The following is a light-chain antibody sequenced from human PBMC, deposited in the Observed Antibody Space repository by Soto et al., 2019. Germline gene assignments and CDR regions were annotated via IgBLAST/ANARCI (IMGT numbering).Light chain of an antibody. V-gene: IGLV2-11*01. Sequence: QSVLTQPRSVSGSPGQSVTLYCTGTSGDVGGYDYVSWYQQHPGKAPKLTIYDVTKRPSGVPDRLSGSKSDNTSSLTISRLQAEDEADYYCCSYAGTYNFVVFGGGTKLTVL. J-gene: IGLJ2*01. CDR2: DVT. CDR3: CSYAGTYNFVV. CDR1: SGDVGGYDY.